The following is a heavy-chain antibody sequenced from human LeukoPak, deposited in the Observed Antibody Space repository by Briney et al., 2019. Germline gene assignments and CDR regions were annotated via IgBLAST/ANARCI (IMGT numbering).Heavy chain of an antibody. CDR3: ARDSYDYDSHFEDVFDS. V-gene: IGHV4-59*01. Sequence: SETLSLACTVSGGSIRTNYWSWIRQAPGKGLEWIGYAHSRGHTRSNPSLESRVTISVDMSNNHLSLRLTSVTAADTAVYYCARDSYDYDSHFEDVFDSWGQGTMVTVSS. D-gene: IGHD5-18*01. CDR2: AHSRGHT. CDR1: GGSIRTNY. J-gene: IGHJ3*01.